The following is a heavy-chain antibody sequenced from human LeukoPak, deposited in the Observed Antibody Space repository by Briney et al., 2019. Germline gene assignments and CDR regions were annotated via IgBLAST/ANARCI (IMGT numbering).Heavy chain of an antibody. V-gene: IGHV4-59*01. CDR1: GGSISSYY. D-gene: IGHD2-2*01. CDR3: ARLRPKIVVVPKSDY. CDR2: IYYSGST. Sequence: SETLSLTCTVSGGSISSYYWSWIRQPPGKGLEWIGYIYYSGSTNYNPSFKSRITISVDTSKNQFSLKLSSVTAADTAVYYCARLRPKIVVVPKSDYWGQGTLVTVSS. J-gene: IGHJ4*02.